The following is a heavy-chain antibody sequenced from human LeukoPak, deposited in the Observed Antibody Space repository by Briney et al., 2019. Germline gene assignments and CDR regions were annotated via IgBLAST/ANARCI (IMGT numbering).Heavy chain of an antibody. CDR3: VRGQQPFDF. Sequence: SGGSLRLSCAASGFTVSSNYMSWVRQAPGKGLEWVSVIHSGGSTYYADSVKGRFTISRDNSKNTLYLQMTSLRADDTAVYYCVRGQQPFDFWGQGTLVTVSS. D-gene: IGHD6-13*01. CDR2: IHSGGST. V-gene: IGHV3-53*01. CDR1: GFTVSSNY. J-gene: IGHJ4*02.